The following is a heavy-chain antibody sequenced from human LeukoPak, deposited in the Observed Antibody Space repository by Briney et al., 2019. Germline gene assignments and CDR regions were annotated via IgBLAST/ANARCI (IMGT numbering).Heavy chain of an antibody. CDR1: GFTFSNYW. Sequence: GGSLRLSCAASGFTFSNYWMHWVRQAPGKGLVWVSRINSDGINTSYADSVKGRFTISRDNAKNTLYLQMNSLRAEDTAVYYCARGGYSSSFYFDYWGQGTLVTVSS. J-gene: IGHJ4*02. V-gene: IGHV3-74*01. CDR3: ARGGYSSSFYFDY. D-gene: IGHD6-6*01. CDR2: INSDGINT.